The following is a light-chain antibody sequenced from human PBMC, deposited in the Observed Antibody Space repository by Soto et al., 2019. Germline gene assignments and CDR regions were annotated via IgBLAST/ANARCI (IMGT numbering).Light chain of an antibody. V-gene: IGKV3-11*01. Sequence: EIVLTQSPATLSLSPGERVTLSCRASQSVSSYLAWYQQKPGQAPRLLIYDASNRAPGIPARFSGGGSGTDFPLTISRLAPEYFVVYYCQHRNSRLTFGGGTKVEIK. CDR3: QHRNSRLT. CDR2: DAS. J-gene: IGKJ4*01. CDR1: QSVSSY.